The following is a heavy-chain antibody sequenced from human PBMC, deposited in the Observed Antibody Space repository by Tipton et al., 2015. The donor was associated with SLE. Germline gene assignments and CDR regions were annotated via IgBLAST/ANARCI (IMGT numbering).Heavy chain of an antibody. CDR2: IRYDGSNK. D-gene: IGHD2-21*01. CDR3: ANRFLDAFDI. J-gene: IGHJ3*02. CDR1: GFTFSSYS. Sequence: SLRLSCAASGFTFSSYSMNWVRQAPGKGLEWVAFIRYDGSNKYYADSVKGRFTISRDNSKNTLYLQMNSLRAEDTAVYYCANRFLDAFDIWGQGTMVTVSS. V-gene: IGHV3-30*02.